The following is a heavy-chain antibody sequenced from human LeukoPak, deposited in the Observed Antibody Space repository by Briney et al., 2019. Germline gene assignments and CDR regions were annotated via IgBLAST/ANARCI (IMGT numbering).Heavy chain of an antibody. J-gene: IGHJ4*02. CDR3: ARGAHLAFDY. CDR2: ISSSGSTI. Sequence: GGSLRLSCAASGFTFSSYEMNWVRQAPGKGLEWVSYISSSGSTIYYADSVKGRFTISRDNAKNSLYLQMNSLRAEDTAVYYCARGAHLAFDYWGQGTLVTVSS. CDR1: GFTFSSYE. V-gene: IGHV3-48*03.